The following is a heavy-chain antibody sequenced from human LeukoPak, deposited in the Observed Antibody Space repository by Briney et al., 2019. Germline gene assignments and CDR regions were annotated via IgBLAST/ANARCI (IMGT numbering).Heavy chain of an antibody. V-gene: IGHV4-59*01. CDR3: AREGYSYGYGVYYYGMDV. CDR1: GGSISSYY. Sequence: SETLSLTCTVSGGSISSYYWSWLRQPPGKGLEWIGYIYYSGSTNYNPSLKSRVTISVDTSKNQFSLKLSSVTAADTAVYYCAREGYSYGYGVYYYGMDVWGQGTTVTVSS. J-gene: IGHJ6*02. D-gene: IGHD5-18*01. CDR2: IYYSGST.